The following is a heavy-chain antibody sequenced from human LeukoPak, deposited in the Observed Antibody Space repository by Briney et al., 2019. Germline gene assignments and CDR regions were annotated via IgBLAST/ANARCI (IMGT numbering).Heavy chain of an antibody. V-gene: IGHV4-34*01. CDR2: INHSGST. J-gene: IGHJ5*02. Sequence: PSETLSLTCAVYGGSFSGYYWSWIRQPPGKGLEWIGEINHSGSTNYSPSLKSRDTISVDTSKNQFSLKLSSVTAADTAVYYCARSGQRSMRFGETWGQGTLVTVSS. CDR1: GGSFSGYY. D-gene: IGHD3-10*01. CDR3: ARSGQRSMRFGET.